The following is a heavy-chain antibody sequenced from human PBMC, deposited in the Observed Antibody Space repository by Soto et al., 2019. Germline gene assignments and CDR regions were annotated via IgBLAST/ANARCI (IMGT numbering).Heavy chain of an antibody. CDR1: GGTFSSYA. J-gene: IGHJ4*02. D-gene: IGHD3-22*01. CDR2: IIPIFGTA. CDR3: ARGGAHYYDSSGYYG. V-gene: IGHV1-69*13. Sequence: SVKVSCKASGGTFSSYAISWVRQAPGQGLEWMGGIIPIFGTANYAQKFQGRVTITADESTSTAYMELSSLRSEDTAVYYCARGGAHYYDSSGYYGWGQGTLVTVSS.